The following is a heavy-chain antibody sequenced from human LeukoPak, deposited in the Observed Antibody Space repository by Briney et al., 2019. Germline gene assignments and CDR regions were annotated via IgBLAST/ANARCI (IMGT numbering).Heavy chain of an antibody. CDR3: ARGGSGSYIDAFGI. CDR2: IYHSGNP. CDR1: GCSISSGYY. J-gene: IGHJ3*02. D-gene: IGHD3-10*01. V-gene: IGHV4-38-2*02. Sequence: SETLSLTCTVSGCSISSGYYWGLIRQPPGKGLEWIGCIYHSGNPYYNPSLKSRVTISVDTSKNQFSLKLTSVTAADTAVYYCARGGSGSYIDAFGIWGQGTMVTVSS.